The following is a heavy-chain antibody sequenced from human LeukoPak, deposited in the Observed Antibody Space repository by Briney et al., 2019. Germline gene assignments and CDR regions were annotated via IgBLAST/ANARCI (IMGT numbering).Heavy chain of an antibody. CDR3: AREVAH. CDR2: IYHSGST. V-gene: IGHV4-38-2*02. J-gene: IGHJ4*02. Sequence: TSETLSLTCTVSGYSISSGYYWGWIRQPPGKGLEWIGSIYHSGSTYYNPSLKSRVTISVDTSKNQFCLHLSPGTAADTAVYYCAREVAHWGQGTLVTVPS. CDR1: GYSISSGYY. D-gene: IGHD5-12*01.